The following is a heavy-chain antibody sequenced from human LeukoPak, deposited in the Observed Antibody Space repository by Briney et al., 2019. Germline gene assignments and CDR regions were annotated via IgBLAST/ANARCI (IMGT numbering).Heavy chain of an antibody. CDR3: ARGDPTVTTTGSGGLDI. CDR2: ISSISSYV. D-gene: IGHD4-17*01. J-gene: IGHJ3*02. Sequence: GGSLRLSCAASGFTFSSYAMTWVRQAPGKGLEWVSSISSISSYVYYADSVKGRFTISRDNAKNTLYLQMNSLRAEDTAVYYCARGDPTVTTTGSGGLDIWGQGTMVTVSS. V-gene: IGHV3-21*01. CDR1: GFTFSSYA.